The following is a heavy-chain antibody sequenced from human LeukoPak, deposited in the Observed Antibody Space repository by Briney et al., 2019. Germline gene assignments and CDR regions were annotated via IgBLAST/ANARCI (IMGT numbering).Heavy chain of an antibody. Sequence: PGGSLRLSCAATGLSVSSNFMSWVRQAPGKGLEWVSVIYGGGSTYYADSVKGRFTISRDNAKNSLYLQMNSLRAEDTAVYYCARSGVRDDAFDIWGQGTMVTVSS. V-gene: IGHV3-53*01. J-gene: IGHJ3*02. CDR3: ARSGVRDDAFDI. CDR2: IYGGGST. CDR1: GLSVSSNF. D-gene: IGHD3-10*01.